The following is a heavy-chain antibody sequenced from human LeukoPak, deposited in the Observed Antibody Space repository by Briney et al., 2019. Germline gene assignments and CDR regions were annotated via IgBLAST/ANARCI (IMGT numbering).Heavy chain of an antibody. CDR2: ISGSGDTT. D-gene: IGHD3-10*01. Sequence: GGSLRLSCAASGFTFSTYAMSWVRQAPGKGLEWVSAISGSGDTTHYADSVKGRFTISRDNSKNTLYLQMNSLRAEDTAIYYCVRGVPRFDYWGQGTLVTVSS. CDR3: VRGVPRFDY. V-gene: IGHV3-23*01. J-gene: IGHJ4*02. CDR1: GFTFSTYA.